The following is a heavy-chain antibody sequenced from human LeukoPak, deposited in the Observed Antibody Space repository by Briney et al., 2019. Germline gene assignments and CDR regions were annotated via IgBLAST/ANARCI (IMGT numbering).Heavy chain of an antibody. CDR2: IHTSGST. CDR3: ARVTDPRYNWFDP. Sequence: PSETLSLTCTVSGASISTYYWTWIRQPAGKGPEWIGRIHTSGSTNYNPSLKSRVNMSVDTSKNQFSLKLKSVSAADTAVYYCARVTDPRYNWFDPRGQGTLVTVSS. CDR1: GASISTYY. D-gene: IGHD2-21*02. J-gene: IGHJ5*02. V-gene: IGHV4-4*07.